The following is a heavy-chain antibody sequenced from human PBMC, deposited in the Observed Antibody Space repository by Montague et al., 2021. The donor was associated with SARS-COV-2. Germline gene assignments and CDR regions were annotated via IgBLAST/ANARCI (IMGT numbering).Heavy chain of an antibody. CDR3: ARDQVLWFGEHVV. Sequence: SLRLSCAASGFTFSSYSMNWVLQTPGKGLEWVSYISSSSSTIYYADSVKGRFTISRDNAKNSLYLQMNSLRDEDTAVYYCARDQVLWFGEHVVWGQGTLVTVSS. CDR1: GFTFSSYS. V-gene: IGHV3-48*02. CDR2: ISSSSSTI. J-gene: IGHJ4*02. D-gene: IGHD3-10*01.